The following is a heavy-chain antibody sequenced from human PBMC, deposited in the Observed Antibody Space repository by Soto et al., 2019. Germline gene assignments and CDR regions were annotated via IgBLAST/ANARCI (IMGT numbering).Heavy chain of an antibody. CDR1: GGSISSGDYY. CDR2: IYYSGST. J-gene: IGHJ4*02. D-gene: IGHD3-10*01. CDR3: AREPYLPMARSDF. Sequence: SETLSLTCTVSGGSISSGDYYWSWIRQPPGKGLEWIGYIYYSGSTYYNPSLKSRVTISIDTSRNQFSLSLNSVTAADTAVYFCAREPYLPMARSDFWGQGAQVPVSS. V-gene: IGHV4-30-4*01.